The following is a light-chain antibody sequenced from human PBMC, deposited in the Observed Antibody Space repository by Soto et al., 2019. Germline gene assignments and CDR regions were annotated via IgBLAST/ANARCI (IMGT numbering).Light chain of an antibody. CDR1: SSDLGDYNY. V-gene: IGLV2-8*01. J-gene: IGLJ2*01. CDR2: EVT. Sequence: QSALTQPPSASGSPGQSVTISCTGTSSDLGDYNYVSWYQQHPGKAPKLMIYEVTKRPSGVPDRFSVSKSGNTASLTVSGLQAEDEADYYCSSYAGSNNYVVFGGGTKLTVL. CDR3: SSYAGSNNYVV.